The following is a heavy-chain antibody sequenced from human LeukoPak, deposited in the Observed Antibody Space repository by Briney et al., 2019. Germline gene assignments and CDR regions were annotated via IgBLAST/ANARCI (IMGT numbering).Heavy chain of an antibody. Sequence: SETLSLTCTVSGGSISSGSYYWGWIRQPPGKGLEWIGSIYYSGSTYYNPSLKSRVTISVDTSKNQFSLKLSSVTAADTAVYYCARDVVSEYSHYYYYGMDVWGQGTTVTVSS. CDR1: GGSISSGSYY. J-gene: IGHJ6*02. D-gene: IGHD2-15*01. CDR3: ARDVVSEYSHYYYYGMDV. CDR2: IYYSGST. V-gene: IGHV4-39*02.